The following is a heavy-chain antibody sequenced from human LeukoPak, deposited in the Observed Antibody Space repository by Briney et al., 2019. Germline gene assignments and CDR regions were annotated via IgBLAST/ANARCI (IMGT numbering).Heavy chain of an antibody. CDR3: ARATSPYSSGWHPFDI. D-gene: IGHD6-19*01. Sequence: KASETLSLTCTVSGASISSYYWSWIRQPPGKGLVWIGYIYYSGSTNYNPSLESRVTISVDTSKNQFSLKMSSVTAADTAVYYCARATSPYSSGWHPFDIWGQGTMVTVSS. V-gene: IGHV4-59*08. J-gene: IGHJ3*02. CDR1: GASISSYY. CDR2: IYYSGST.